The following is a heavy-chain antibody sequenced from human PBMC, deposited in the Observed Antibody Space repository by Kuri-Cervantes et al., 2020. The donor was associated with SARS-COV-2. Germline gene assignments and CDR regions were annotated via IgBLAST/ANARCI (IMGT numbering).Heavy chain of an antibody. J-gene: IGHJ2*01. CDR2: IYYSGST. CDR1: GGSISSYY. Sequence: SETLSLTCTVSGGSISSYYWSWIRQPPGKGLEWIGYIYYSGSTNYNPSLKSRVTISVDTSNNQFSLKLTSVTAADTAVYFCARDRYCSAGSRYDWYFDLWGRGTQVTVSS. D-gene: IGHD2-15*01. CDR3: ARDRYCSAGSRYDWYFDL. V-gene: IGHV4-59*01.